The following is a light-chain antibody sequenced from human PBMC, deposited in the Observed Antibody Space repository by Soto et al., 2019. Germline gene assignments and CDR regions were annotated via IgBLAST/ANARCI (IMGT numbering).Light chain of an antibody. CDR3: CSYVGSDTYVI. V-gene: IGLV2-23*01. J-gene: IGLJ2*01. Sequence: QSALTQPASVSGSPGQSITISCTGTSSDIGGSIPVSWYQQEPGKAPKLMIYEGSKRPSGVSNRFSGSKSGNTASLTISGLQAEDEGQYYCCSYVGSDTYVIFGGGTQLTVL. CDR1: SSDIGGSIP. CDR2: EGS.